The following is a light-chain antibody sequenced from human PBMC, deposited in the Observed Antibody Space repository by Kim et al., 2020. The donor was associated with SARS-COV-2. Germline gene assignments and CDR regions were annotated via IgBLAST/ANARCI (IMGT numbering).Light chain of an antibody. Sequence: VSPGERVTLSCRASQTVSSNLAWYQQKPGQAPRRLIYGASTRATGIPARFSGSASGTEFTLTISSLQSEDFAVYYCQQYYNWPRTFGQGTKVEIK. V-gene: IGKV3-15*01. CDR2: GAS. CDR3: QQYYNWPRT. CDR1: QTVSSN. J-gene: IGKJ1*01.